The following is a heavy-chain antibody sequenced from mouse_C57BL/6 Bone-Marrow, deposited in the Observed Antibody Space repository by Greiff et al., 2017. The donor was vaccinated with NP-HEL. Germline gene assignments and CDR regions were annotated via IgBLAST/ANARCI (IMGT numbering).Heavy chain of an antibody. V-gene: IGHV14-4*01. CDR2: IDPENGDT. Sequence: VQLQQSGAELVRPGASVKLSCTASGFNIKDDYMHWVKQRPEQGLEWIGWIDPENGDTEYASKFQGKATITADTSSNTAYLQLSSLTSEDTAVYYCAAYYGSPSLFAYWGQVTLVTVSA. CDR1: GFNIKDDY. CDR3: AAYYGSPSLFAY. D-gene: IGHD1-1*01. J-gene: IGHJ3*01.